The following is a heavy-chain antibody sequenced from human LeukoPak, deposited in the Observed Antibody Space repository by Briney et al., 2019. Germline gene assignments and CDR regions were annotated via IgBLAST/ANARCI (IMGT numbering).Heavy chain of an antibody. CDR2: IWYDGTNK. V-gene: IGHV3-33*01. CDR1: GFTFSSYG. J-gene: IGHJ4*02. CDR3: VRDPYEAY. D-gene: IGHD5-12*01. Sequence: GGSLRLSCAASGFTFSSYGMQWVRQAPGKGLEWVAVIWYDGTNKNYGDSVKGRFTISRDNSKNTVYLQMNSLRAEDTAVYYCVRDPYEAYWGQGTLVTVSS.